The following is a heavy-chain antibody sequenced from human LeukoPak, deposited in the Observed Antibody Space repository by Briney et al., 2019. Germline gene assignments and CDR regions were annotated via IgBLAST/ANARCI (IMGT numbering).Heavy chain of an antibody. CDR3: ARGGLVLGSTGWYDY. V-gene: IGHV6-1*01. D-gene: IGHD6-19*01. Sequence: SQTLSLTCAISGDRVSSYSAGWNWIRQSPSRGLEWLGRTYYRSKWYIYYAVSVKSRITINPDTSKNHFSLHLSSVTPEDTAVYYCARGGLVLGSTGWYDYWGQGTLVTVSS. CDR1: GDRVSSYSAG. CDR2: TYYRSKWYI. J-gene: IGHJ4*02.